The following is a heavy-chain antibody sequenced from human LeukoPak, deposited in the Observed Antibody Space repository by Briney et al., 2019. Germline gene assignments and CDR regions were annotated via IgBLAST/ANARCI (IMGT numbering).Heavy chain of an antibody. D-gene: IGHD3-22*01. CDR2: ISGSGGST. Sequence: GGSLRLSCAASGFTFSSYAMSWVRQAPGNGLEWVSAISGSGGSTYYADSVKGRFTISRDNSKNTLYLQMNSLRAEDTAVYYCAKDRSYDSSGYSIDYWGQGTLVTVSS. J-gene: IGHJ4*02. CDR1: GFTFSSYA. CDR3: AKDRSYDSSGYSIDY. V-gene: IGHV3-23*01.